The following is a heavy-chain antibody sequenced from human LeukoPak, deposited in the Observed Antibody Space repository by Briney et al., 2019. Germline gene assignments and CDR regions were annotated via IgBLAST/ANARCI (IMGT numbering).Heavy chain of an antibody. CDR2: INAGNGNT. CDR1: GYTFTSYA. CDR3: ARDNYDISGEGDVFDI. D-gene: IGHD3-22*01. V-gene: IGHV1-3*03. Sequence: GASVKVSCKASGYTFTSYAMHWVRQAPGQRLEWMGWINAGNGNTKYSQEFQGRVTITRDTSASTAYMELSSLRSEDMAVYYCARDNYDISGEGDVFDIWGQGTRFTVSS. J-gene: IGHJ3*02.